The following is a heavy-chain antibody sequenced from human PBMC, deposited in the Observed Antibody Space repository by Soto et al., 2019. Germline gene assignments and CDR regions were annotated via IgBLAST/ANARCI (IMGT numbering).Heavy chain of an antibody. Sequence: PGGSLRLSCAASGFTFSSYGMHWVRQAPGKGLEWVAVISYDGSNKYYADSVKGRFTISRDNSKNTLYLQMNRLRAEDTAVYYCEKHRGEGVGTIFGVVIQNYYYYYGTDVWGEGTTVTV. CDR1: GFTFSSYG. V-gene: IGHV3-30*18. J-gene: IGHJ6*02. CDR2: ISYDGSNK. CDR3: EKHRGEGVGTIFGVVIQNYYYYYGTDV. D-gene: IGHD3-3*01.